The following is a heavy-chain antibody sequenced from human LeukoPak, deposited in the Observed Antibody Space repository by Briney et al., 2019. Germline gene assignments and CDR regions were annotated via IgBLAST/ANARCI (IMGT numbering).Heavy chain of an antibody. V-gene: IGHV1-69*13. CDR3: ARCSSGYYFFDY. CDR1: GYTFTSYA. CDR2: IIPIFGTA. Sequence: SVKVSCKASGYTFTSYAISWVRQAPGQGLEWMGGIIPIFGTANYAQKFQGRVTITADESTSTAYMELSSLRSEDTAVYYCARCSSGYYFFDYWGQGTLVTVSS. J-gene: IGHJ4*02. D-gene: IGHD3-22*01.